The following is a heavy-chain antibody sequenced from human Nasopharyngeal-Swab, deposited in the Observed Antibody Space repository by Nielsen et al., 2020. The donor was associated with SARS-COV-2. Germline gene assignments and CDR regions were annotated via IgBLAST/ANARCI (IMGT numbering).Heavy chain of an antibody. CDR3: ARAAAGTSYYYGMDV. J-gene: IGHJ6*02. D-gene: IGHD6-13*01. Sequence: GGSLRLSCAASEFTFSTYSMHWVRQAPGKGLEWISYISSGGSATHYADSVKGRFAISRDNPKNSLYLQMYSLRAEDTAVYYCARAAAGTSYYYGMDVWGQGTTVTVS. V-gene: IGHV3-48*04. CDR2: ISSGGSAT. CDR1: EFTFSTYS.